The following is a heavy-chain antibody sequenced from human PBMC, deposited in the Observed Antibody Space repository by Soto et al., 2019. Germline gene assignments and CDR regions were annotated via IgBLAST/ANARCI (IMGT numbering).Heavy chain of an antibody. CDR3: ARGGYCTNGVCYGGGYYYGMDV. CDR2: INPNSGGT. D-gene: IGHD2-8*01. J-gene: IGHJ6*02. Sequence: ASVKVSCKASGYTFTGYYMHWVRQAPGQGLEWMGWINPNSGGTNYAQKFQGRVTMTRDTSISTAYMELSRLRSDDTAVYYCARGGYCTNGVCYGGGYYYGMDVWGQGTMVTVSS. CDR1: GYTFTGYY. V-gene: IGHV1-2*02.